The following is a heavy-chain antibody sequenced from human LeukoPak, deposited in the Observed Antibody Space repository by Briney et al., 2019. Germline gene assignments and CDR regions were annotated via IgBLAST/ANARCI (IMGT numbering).Heavy chain of an antibody. CDR2: IYYSGST. D-gene: IGHD6-13*01. V-gene: IGHV4-39*02. J-gene: IGHJ2*01. CDR3: ARESSSSWTKSVYWYFDL. Sequence: PSETLSLTCTVSGGSISSSSYYWGWIRQPPGKGLEWIGSIYYSGSTYYNPSLKSRVTISVDTSKNQFSLKLSSVTAADTAVYYCARESSSSWTKSVYWYFDLWGRGTLVTVSS. CDR1: GGSISSSSYY.